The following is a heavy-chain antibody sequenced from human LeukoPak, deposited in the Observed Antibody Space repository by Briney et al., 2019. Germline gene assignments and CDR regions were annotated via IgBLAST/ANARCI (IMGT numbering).Heavy chain of an antibody. CDR1: GGSISTYY. Sequence: SETLSLTCTLSGGSISTYYWSWIRQPPGKGLEWIGYIYHSGSINYNASLKSRVTISVDTSKNQFSLKLRSVTAADTAVYYCARGGGYASPIGYWGQGALVTVSS. D-gene: IGHD5-12*01. CDR2: IYHSGSI. V-gene: IGHV4-59*01. CDR3: ARGGGYASPIGY. J-gene: IGHJ4*02.